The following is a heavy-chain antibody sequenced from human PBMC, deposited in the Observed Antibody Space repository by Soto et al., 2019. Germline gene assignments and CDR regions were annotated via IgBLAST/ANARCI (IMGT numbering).Heavy chain of an antibody. CDR2: IYSGGST. J-gene: IGHJ4*02. V-gene: IGHV3-53*04. D-gene: IGHD4-17*01. CDR1: GFTVSSNY. CDR3: ARVMDGDYVLGIDY. Sequence: GGSLRLSCAASGFTVSSNYMSWVRQAPGKGLEWVSVIYSGGSTYYADSVKGRFTISRHNSKNTLYLQMNSLRAEDTAVYYCARVMDGDYVLGIDYWGQGTLVTVSS.